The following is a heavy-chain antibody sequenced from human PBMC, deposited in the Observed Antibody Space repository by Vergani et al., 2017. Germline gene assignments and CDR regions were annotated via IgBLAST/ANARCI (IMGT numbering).Heavy chain of an antibody. CDR2: ISSGGGDI. CDR3: ARAVPAALGGAFDI. CDR1: GFTFDTYT. D-gene: IGHD2-2*01. J-gene: IGHJ3*02. V-gene: IGHV3-21*02. Sequence: EVQLLESGGGLVQPGGSRRLSCAGAGFTFDTYTMAYVRQAPGKGLEWVATISSGGGDIFYADSVKGRFTISRDNAKNSLYLQMNSLRAEDTAVYYCARAVPAALGGAFDIWGQGTMVTVSS.